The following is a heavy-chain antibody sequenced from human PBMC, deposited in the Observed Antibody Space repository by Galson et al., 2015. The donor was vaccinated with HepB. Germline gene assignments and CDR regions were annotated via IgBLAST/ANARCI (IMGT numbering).Heavy chain of an antibody. V-gene: IGHV3-23*01. CDR3: AKGVLYYYDSGFDY. CDR1: GFTFSSYA. Sequence: SLRLSCAASGFTFSSYAMSWVRQAPGKGPEWVSAISGSGGSTYYADSVKGRFTISRDNSKNTLYLQMYSLRAEDTAVYYCAKGVLYYYDSGFDYWGQGTLVTVSS. J-gene: IGHJ4*02. CDR2: ISGSGGST. D-gene: IGHD3-22*01.